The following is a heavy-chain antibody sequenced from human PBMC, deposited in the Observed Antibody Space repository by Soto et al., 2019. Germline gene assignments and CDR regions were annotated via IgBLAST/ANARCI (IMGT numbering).Heavy chain of an antibody. CDR3: ARDGKRDYYDSSGHSDPYYYYGMDV. V-gene: IGHV1-46*01. J-gene: IGHJ6*02. D-gene: IGHD3-22*01. Sequence: GASVKVSCKASGYTFTSYYMHWVRQAPGQGLEWMGIINPSGGSTSYAQKFQGRVTMTRDTSTSTVYMELSSLRSEDTAVYYCARDGKRDYYDSSGHSDPYYYYGMDVWGQGTTVTVSS. CDR2: INPSGGST. CDR1: GYTFTSYY.